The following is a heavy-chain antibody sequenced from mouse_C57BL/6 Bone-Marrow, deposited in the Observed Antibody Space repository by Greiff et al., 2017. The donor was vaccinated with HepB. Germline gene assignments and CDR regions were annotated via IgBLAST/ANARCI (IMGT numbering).Heavy chain of an antibody. D-gene: IGHD1-1*01. CDR1: GFNIKDDY. Sequence: EVQLQQSGAELVRPGASVKLSCTASGFNIKDDYMHWVKQRPEQGLEWIGWIDPENGDTEYASKFQGKATITADTSSNTAYLQLSSLTSEDTAVYYSTIYYYGAYAMDYWGQGTSVTVSS. CDR2: IDPENGDT. V-gene: IGHV14-4*01. J-gene: IGHJ4*01. CDR3: TIYYYGAYAMDY.